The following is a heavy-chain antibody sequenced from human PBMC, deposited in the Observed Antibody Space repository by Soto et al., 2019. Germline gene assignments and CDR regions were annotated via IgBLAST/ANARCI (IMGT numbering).Heavy chain of an antibody. V-gene: IGHV1-69*13. Sequence: SVKVSCKASGGTFSSYAISWVRQAPGQGLEWMGGIIPIFGTANYAQKFQGRVTSTADESTSTAYMELSSLRSEDTAVYYCASSGWTYYYDSSGYNYDYWGQETLVTSPQ. CDR1: GGTFSSYA. CDR2: IIPIFGTA. CDR3: ASSGWTYYYDSSGYNYDY. J-gene: IGHJ4*02. D-gene: IGHD3-22*01.